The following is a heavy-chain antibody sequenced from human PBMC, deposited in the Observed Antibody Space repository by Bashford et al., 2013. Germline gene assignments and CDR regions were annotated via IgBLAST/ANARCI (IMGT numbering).Heavy chain of an antibody. CDR2: IFEGGGT. CDR1: GGSVSSEF. V-gene: IGHV4-59*02. CDR3: ARVRGGWPIDY. D-gene: IGHD6-19*01. Sequence: SETLSLTCSVSGGSVSSEFWSWIRQSPGKGLEFIGYIFEGGGTHYNPSLQSRVTISVDTSKNQFSLKLRSLTAADSAVYYCARVRGGWPIDYWGPGNPWSPRLL. J-gene: IGHJ4*03.